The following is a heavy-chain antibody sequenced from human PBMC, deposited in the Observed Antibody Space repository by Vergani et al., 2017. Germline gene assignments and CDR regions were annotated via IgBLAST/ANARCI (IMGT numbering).Heavy chain of an antibody. Sequence: QVQLQESGPGLVKPSETLSLTCTVSGGSISSYYWSWIRQPPGKGLEWIGYIYYSGSTNYNPSLKSRVTISVDTSKNQFSLKLSSVTAADTAMYYCAREESGSSDYWGQGTLVTVSS. V-gene: IGHV4-59*01. J-gene: IGHJ4*02. CDR3: AREESGSSDY. D-gene: IGHD1-26*01. CDR2: IYYSGST. CDR1: GGSISSYY.